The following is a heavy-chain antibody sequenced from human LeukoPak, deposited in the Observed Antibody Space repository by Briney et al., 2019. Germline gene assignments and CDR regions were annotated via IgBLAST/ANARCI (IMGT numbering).Heavy chain of an antibody. CDR1: GFTFSKYW. J-gene: IGHJ4*02. CDR3: ATKQWLAPPPDS. Sequence: PGGSLRFSCAASGFTFSKYWTLWVRQAPGKGLESVSRINTDGTVTTYADSVKGRFTVSRDNADNTMFLQMNSVRDEDTAVYYCATKQWLAPPPDSWGQGTPVTVSS. CDR2: INTDGTVT. D-gene: IGHD6-19*01. V-gene: IGHV3-74*01.